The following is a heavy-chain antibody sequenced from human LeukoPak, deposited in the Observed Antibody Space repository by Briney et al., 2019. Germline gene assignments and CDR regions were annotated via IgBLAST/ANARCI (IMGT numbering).Heavy chain of an antibody. CDR3: ARTGFDILTGLLDY. CDR2: INHSGST. V-gene: IGHV4-34*01. J-gene: IGHJ4*02. Sequence: SETLSLTCAVYGGSFSGYYWSWIRQPPGKRLEWIGEINHSGSTNYNPSLKSRVTISVDTSKNQFSLKLSSVTAADTAVYYCARTGFDILTGLLDYWGQGTLVTVSS. D-gene: IGHD3-9*01. CDR1: GGSFSGYY.